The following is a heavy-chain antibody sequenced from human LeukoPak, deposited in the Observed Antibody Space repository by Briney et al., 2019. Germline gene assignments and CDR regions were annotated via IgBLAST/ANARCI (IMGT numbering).Heavy chain of an antibody. Sequence: GESLKISCKGSGYSFTNYWIGWVRQMPGKGLEWMGVIYPGDSDTRYSPSFQGQVTISADKSISTAYLQWGSLKASDTALYYCARPSSSWYDNFDYWGQGTLVTVSS. CDR3: ARPSSSWYDNFDY. J-gene: IGHJ4*02. V-gene: IGHV5-51*01. D-gene: IGHD6-13*01. CDR2: IYPGDSDT. CDR1: GYSFTNYW.